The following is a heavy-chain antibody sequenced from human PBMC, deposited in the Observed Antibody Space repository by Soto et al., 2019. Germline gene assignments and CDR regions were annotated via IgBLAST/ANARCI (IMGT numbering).Heavy chain of an antibody. CDR3: ARRYVQLEWLLQVDPDYSMDV. J-gene: IGHJ6*02. V-gene: IGHV4-39*01. CDR1: GGSISSSSYY. Sequence: QLQLQESGPGLVKPSETLSLTCTVSGGSISSSSYYWGWIRQPPGKGLEWIGSIYYSGSTYYNPSLKSRVHLSVDTSQNQFSPKLSSVTAADTAVYYCARRYVQLEWLLQVDPDYSMDVWGQGTTVTVSS. D-gene: IGHD3-3*01. CDR2: IYYSGST.